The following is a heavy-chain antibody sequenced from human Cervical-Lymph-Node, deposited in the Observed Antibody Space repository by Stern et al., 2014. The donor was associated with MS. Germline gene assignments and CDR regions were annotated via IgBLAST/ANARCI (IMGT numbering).Heavy chain of an antibody. CDR2: IITVYDRA. Sequence: MQLVASGAAVEKPGSSVKVSCKASGGTFSSSAINWVRPAPGHGLEGMGGIITVYDRASYAQQFQGRVTLTADVSTSTVYMELTSLRFEDTAVYYCARVGSQNFDYWGQGTLVTVSS. CDR3: ARVGSQNFDY. V-gene: IGHV1-69*01. D-gene: IGHD3-10*01. J-gene: IGHJ4*02. CDR1: GGTFSSSA.